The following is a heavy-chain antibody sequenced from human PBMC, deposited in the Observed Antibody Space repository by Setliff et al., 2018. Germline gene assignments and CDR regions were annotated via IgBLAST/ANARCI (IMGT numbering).Heavy chain of an antibody. D-gene: IGHD1-20*01. CDR3: ASSDITGTTRYDY. CDR2: IGAYNGNT. Sequence: AASVKVSCKASGYTFANYGVTWVRQAPGQGLEWMGWIGAYNGNTYNAHKLQGRVTMTSDTSTSTAYMELSSLRSEDTAMYYCASSDITGTTRYDYWGQGTLVTVSS. V-gene: IGHV1-18*01. J-gene: IGHJ4*02. CDR1: GYTFANYG.